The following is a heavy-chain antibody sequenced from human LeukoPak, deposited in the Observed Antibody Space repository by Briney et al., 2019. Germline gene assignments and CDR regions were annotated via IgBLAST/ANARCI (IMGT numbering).Heavy chain of an antibody. Sequence: GASVKVSCKASGYTFTSYGISWVRQAPGQGLEWMGWISAYNGNTNYAQKLQGRVTMTTDTSTSTAYMELRSLRSDDTAVDYCARGVPAAILHYYYYYMDVWGKGTTVTVSS. CDR3: ARGVPAAILHYYYYYMDV. J-gene: IGHJ6*03. CDR1: GYTFTSYG. V-gene: IGHV1-18*01. D-gene: IGHD2-2*02. CDR2: ISAYNGNT.